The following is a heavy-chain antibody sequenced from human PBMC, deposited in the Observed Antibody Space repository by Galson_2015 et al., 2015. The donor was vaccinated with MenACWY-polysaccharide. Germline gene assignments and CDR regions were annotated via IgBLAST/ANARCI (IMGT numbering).Heavy chain of an antibody. D-gene: IGHD6-19*01. V-gene: IGHV1-3*01. CDR2: ISAGNGGT. J-gene: IGHJ4*02. CDR3: ARDSENLDY. Sequence: SVKVSCKASGYIFTNYAMHWVRQAPGQSFEWMGWISAGNGGTEYSQKFQGRVTITRDTSASTAYMEVSSLRSEDTAVYYCARDSENLDYWGQGTLVTVSS. CDR1: GYIFTNYA.